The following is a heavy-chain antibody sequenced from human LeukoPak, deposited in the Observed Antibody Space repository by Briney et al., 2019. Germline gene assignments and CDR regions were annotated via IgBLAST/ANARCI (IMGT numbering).Heavy chain of an antibody. V-gene: IGHV1-69*13. Sequence: GASVKVSCKASGYTLTSYAMHWVRQAPGQGLEWMGGIIPIFGTANYAQKFQGRVTITADESTSTAYMELSSLRSEDTAVYYCARTHQLLSPRSDNWFDPWGQGTLVTVSS. CDR3: ARTHQLLSPRSDNWFDP. D-gene: IGHD2-2*01. J-gene: IGHJ5*02. CDR1: GYTLTSYA. CDR2: IIPIFGTA.